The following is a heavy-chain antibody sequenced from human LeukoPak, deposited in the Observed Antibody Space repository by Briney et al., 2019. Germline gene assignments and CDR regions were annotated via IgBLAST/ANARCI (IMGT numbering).Heavy chain of an antibody. CDR2: IYSGGST. D-gene: IGHD1-26*01. CDR1: GFTVSSNY. Sequence: GGSLRLSCAASGFTVSSNYMSWVRQAPGKGLEWVSVIYSGGSTYYADSVKGRFTISRDNSKNTLYLQMNSLRAEDTAVYYCANSGEGAVLDYWGQGTLVTVSS. CDR3: ANSGEGAVLDY. J-gene: IGHJ4*02. V-gene: IGHV3-66*01.